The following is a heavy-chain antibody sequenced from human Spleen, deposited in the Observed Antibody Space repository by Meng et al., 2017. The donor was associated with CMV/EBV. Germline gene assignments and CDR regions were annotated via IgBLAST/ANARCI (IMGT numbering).Heavy chain of an antibody. Sequence: VQLQGSGPGLVKPSQTLSLTCTVSGGSISSGDYYWSWIRQPPGKGLEWIGYIYYSGSTYYNPSLKSRVTISVDTSKNQFSLKLSSVTAADTAVYYCARLNYGSGSPVPYYFDYWGQGTLVTVSS. V-gene: IGHV4-30-4*08. CDR1: GGSISSGDYY. J-gene: IGHJ4*02. CDR2: IYYSGST. D-gene: IGHD3-10*01. CDR3: ARLNYGSGSPVPYYFDY.